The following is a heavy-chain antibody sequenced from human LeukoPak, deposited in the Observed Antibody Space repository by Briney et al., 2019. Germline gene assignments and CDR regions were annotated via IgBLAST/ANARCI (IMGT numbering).Heavy chain of an antibody. CDR3: ARAGPVTMYYFDY. V-gene: IGHV4-34*01. CDR2: INHSGST. D-gene: IGHD4-17*01. Sequence: PSETLSLTCAVYGGSFSGYYWSWIRQPPGKGLEWIGEINHSGSTNYNPSLKSRVTISVDTSKNQFSLKLSSVTAADTAVYYCARAGPVTMYYFDYWGQGTLVTVPS. CDR1: GGSFSGYY. J-gene: IGHJ4*02.